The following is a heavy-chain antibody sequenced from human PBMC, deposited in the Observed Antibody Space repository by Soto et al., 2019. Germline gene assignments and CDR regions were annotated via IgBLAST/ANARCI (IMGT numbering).Heavy chain of an antibody. Sequence: EVQLVETGGGLIQPGGSLKLSCSVAGFTVSDSMSWVRQAPGKGLECVSFIHSDGSAHYTDSVTGRFTISRDNSKNTLYLQMHRLRVDETAVYFCATDASRRYDYGGQGTLFAVCS. CDR1: GFTVSDS. CDR3: ATDASRRYDY. V-gene: IGHV3-53*02. CDR2: IHSDGSA. J-gene: IGHJ4*02.